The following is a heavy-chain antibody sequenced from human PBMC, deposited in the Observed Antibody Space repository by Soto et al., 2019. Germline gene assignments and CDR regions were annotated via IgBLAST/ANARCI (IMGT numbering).Heavy chain of an antibody. Sequence: QVQLQESGPGLVKPSETLSLTCSVSGRSVREDYWSGIRQSPGKGLEWIGYIYNIGRTTYNPSLQSRVTMSVDTSKNQFSLRLSSVTAADTAIYYCVRTVPQGSGDVWGRGTRVTVSS. V-gene: IGHV4-4*08. J-gene: IGHJ3*01. CDR1: GRSVREDY. CDR3: VRTVPQGSGDV. D-gene: IGHD3-10*01. CDR2: IYNIGRT.